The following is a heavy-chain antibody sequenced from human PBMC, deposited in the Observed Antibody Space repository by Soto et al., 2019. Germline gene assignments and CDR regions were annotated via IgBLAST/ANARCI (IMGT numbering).Heavy chain of an antibody. Sequence: GGSLRLSCAASGFTFSSYAMNWVRQAPGKGLEWVSAISTSGGSTFYADSVKGRFTISRDNFKNTLYLQMNSLRAEDTAVYYCARDHGYYYYGMDVWGQGTTVTVSS. V-gene: IGHV3-23*01. CDR3: ARDHGYYYYGMDV. CDR1: GFTFSSYA. CDR2: ISTSGGST. J-gene: IGHJ6*02.